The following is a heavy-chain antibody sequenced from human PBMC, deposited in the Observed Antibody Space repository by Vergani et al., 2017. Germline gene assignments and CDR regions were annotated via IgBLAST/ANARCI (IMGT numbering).Heavy chain of an antibody. V-gene: IGHV3-23*01. CDR3: AREERSNTSPFVGD. CDR2: ISGHGDRT. J-gene: IGHJ4*02. CDR1: GFTFSSYA. Sequence: EVQLLESGGNLIQPGGSLRLSCGASGFTFSSYAMTWVRLAPGKGLQWVSDISGHGDRTYYADSVKGRFTISRDNSKNTVYLQMNSLKAEDRATYYCAREERSNTSPFVGDWGQGTLVTV. D-gene: IGHD2/OR15-2a*01.